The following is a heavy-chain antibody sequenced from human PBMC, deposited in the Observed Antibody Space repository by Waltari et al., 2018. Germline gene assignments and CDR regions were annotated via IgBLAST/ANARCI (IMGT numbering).Heavy chain of an antibody. CDR3: AIRWGVTADGMDV. D-gene: IGHD3-10*01. Sequence: EVQVVQSGAEVKKPGESLKISCKASGYNFADYWIGWVRQMPGKGLEWVAMMYPGDSDTRYSPSLQGRVAMSADNSVTTVYMQWSSLEASDTAIYSCAIRWGVTADGMDVWGEGTTVTVSS. CDR1: GYNFADYW. V-gene: IGHV5-51*01. J-gene: IGHJ6*04. CDR2: MYPGDSDT.